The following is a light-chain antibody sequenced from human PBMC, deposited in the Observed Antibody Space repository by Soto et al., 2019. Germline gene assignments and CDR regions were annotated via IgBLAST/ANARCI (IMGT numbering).Light chain of an antibody. Sequence: QSVLTQPPSVSGAPGQRITISCTGSSSNIGAGYDVHWYQQLPGTAPKLLIYGNSNRPSGVPDRFSGSKSGTSASLAITGLQPEDEADYYCQSYDTRGVVFGGGTKLT. CDR1: SSNIGAGYD. CDR2: GNS. J-gene: IGLJ2*01. CDR3: QSYDTRGVV. V-gene: IGLV1-40*01.